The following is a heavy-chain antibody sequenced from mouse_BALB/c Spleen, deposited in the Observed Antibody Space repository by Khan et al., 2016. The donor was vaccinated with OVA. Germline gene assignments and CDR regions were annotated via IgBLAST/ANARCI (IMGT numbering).Heavy chain of an antibody. Sequence: QVQLKESGPGLVAPSQSLSITCTVSGFSLTTYGISWVRQPPGKGLEWLGVIWGDGSTNYHSALRSRLSISKDNSTRQVILKLNSLQTDDTATYYCAKDTSGFWFAYWGQGTLVTVSA. V-gene: IGHV2-3*01. D-gene: IGHD3-2*01. J-gene: IGHJ3*01. CDR2: IWGDGST. CDR3: AKDTSGFWFAY. CDR1: GFSLTTYG.